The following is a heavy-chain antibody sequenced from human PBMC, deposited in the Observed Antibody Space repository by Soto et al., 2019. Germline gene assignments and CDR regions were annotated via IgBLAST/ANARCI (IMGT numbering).Heavy chain of an antibody. CDR1: GGSITSGGYP. Sequence: QLQLQESGSSLVTPSQTLSLTCAVSGGSITSGGYPWSWIRQPPGKGLEWIGYIYHSGSPYYNPSLKSRVTMSVDRSKNHFSLNLISVTAADTAVYYCARGSVVVTATRHWYFDLWGRGTLVTVSS. J-gene: IGHJ2*01. CDR3: ARGSVVVTATRHWYFDL. D-gene: IGHD2-21*02. V-gene: IGHV4-30-2*01. CDR2: IYHSGSP.